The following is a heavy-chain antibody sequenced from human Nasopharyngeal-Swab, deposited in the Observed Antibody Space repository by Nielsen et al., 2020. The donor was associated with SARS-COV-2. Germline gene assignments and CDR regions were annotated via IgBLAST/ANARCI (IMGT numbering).Heavy chain of an antibody. D-gene: IGHD6-19*01. V-gene: IGHV3-23*01. Sequence: VRQATGKGLEWVSAISGSGGSTYYADSVKGRFTISRDNSKNTLYLQMNSLRAEDTAVYYCAGGSGWYPYYYGMDVWGQGTTVTVSS. CDR2: ISGSGGST. CDR3: AGGSGWYPYYYGMDV. J-gene: IGHJ6*02.